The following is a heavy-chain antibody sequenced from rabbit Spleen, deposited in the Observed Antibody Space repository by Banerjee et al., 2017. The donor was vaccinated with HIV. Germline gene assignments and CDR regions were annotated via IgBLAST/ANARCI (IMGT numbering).Heavy chain of an antibody. CDR3: VREAGYGGYGDGNL. J-gene: IGHJ4*01. V-gene: IGHV1S7*01. D-gene: IGHD6-1*01. Sequence: QLVESGGGLVQPGGSLKLSCKASGFDFGTYSMSWFRQAPGKGLEWIGYLVSIFGVTYSANWVNGRFTISSHNAQNTLYLQLNSLTAADTATYFCVREAGYGGYGDGNLWGPGTLVTVS. CDR1: GFDFGTYS. CDR2: LVSIFGVT.